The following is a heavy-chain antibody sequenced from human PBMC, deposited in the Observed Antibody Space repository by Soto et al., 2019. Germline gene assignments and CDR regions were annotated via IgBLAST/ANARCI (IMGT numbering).Heavy chain of an antibody. V-gene: IGHV1-18*01. J-gene: IGHJ4*02. CDR1: GYSFSGYG. Sequence: ASLKVSCKTSGYSFSGYGISWERQSPGQGLEWMGWISAHNGNKKYAQKLQGRVTMTTDTSTSTAYMELRSLRSDGTAVYYCAREPNYFDYWGQGTLVTVSS. CDR2: ISAHNGNK. CDR3: AREPNYFDY.